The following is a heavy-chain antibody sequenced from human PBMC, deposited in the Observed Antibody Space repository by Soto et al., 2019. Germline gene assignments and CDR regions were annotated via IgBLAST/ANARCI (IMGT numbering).Heavy chain of an antibody. J-gene: IGHJ6*02. D-gene: IGHD3-22*01. CDR1: GGSISSGDYY. CDR2: IYYSGST. CDR3: ARYYYDSSGSQLYYYYGMDV. Sequence: PSETLSLTCTVSGGSISSGDYYWSWIRQPPGKGLEWIGYIYYSGSTYYNPSLKSRVTISVDTSKNQFSLKLSFVTAADTAVYYCARYYYDSSGSQLYYYYGMDVWGQGTTVTVSS. V-gene: IGHV4-30-4*01.